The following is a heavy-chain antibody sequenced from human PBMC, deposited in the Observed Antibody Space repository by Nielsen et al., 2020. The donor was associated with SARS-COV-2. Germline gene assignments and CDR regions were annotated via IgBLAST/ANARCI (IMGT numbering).Heavy chain of an antibody. CDR3: ARGGLMVRGADGMDV. V-gene: IGHV3-66*01. CDR1: GFTFSSYS. CDR2: IYSGGNT. D-gene: IGHD3-10*01. Sequence: GESLKISCAASGFTFSSYSMNWVRQAPGKGLEWVSVIYSGGNTYYADSVKGRFTISRDNSKNTLYLQMNNLRAEDTAVYYCARGGLMVRGADGMDVWGQGTLVTVSS. J-gene: IGHJ6*02.